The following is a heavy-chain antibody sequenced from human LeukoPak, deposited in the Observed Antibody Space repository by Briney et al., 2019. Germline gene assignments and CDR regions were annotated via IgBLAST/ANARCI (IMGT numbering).Heavy chain of an antibody. CDR3: TSRPAVEMATVGDY. J-gene: IGHJ4*02. V-gene: IGHV3-73*01. Sequence: GGSLRLSCAASGFNFSGSAMHRVRQASGKGLEWVGRIRSKANSYATAYAAPVSGRFTISRDDSKNTAYLQMNSLITEDTAVYYCTSRPAVEMATVGDYWGQGTLVTVSS. CDR1: GFNFSGSA. CDR2: IRSKANSYAT. D-gene: IGHD5-24*01.